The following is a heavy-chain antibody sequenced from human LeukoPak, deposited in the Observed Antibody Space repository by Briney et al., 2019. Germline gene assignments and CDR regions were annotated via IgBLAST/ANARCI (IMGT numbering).Heavy chain of an antibody. Sequence: GGSLRLSCAAPGFTFSDYYMSWVRQAPGKGLEWVSYISSSSSYTNYANSVKGRFTISRDNAKNSLYLQMNSLRAEDTAVYYCARVRYCSSTSCEGPYYFDYWGQGTLVTVSS. J-gene: IGHJ4*02. V-gene: IGHV3-11*06. D-gene: IGHD2-2*01. CDR1: GFTFSDYY. CDR2: ISSSSSYT. CDR3: ARVRYCSSTSCEGPYYFDY.